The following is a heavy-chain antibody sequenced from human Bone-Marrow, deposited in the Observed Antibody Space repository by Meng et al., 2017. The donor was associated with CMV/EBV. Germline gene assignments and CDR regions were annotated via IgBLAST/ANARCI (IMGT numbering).Heavy chain of an antibody. CDR2: IILIFDTA. CDR3: ARPPPQRPFWYGMDA. J-gene: IGHJ6*02. V-gene: IGHV1-69*05. CDR1: GGTFSSYA. Sequence: SVKVSCKASGGTFSSYAISWVRQAPGQGLEWMGGIILIFDTANYAQKFQGRVTITTAESTSTAYMELSSLRSEDTAVYYCARPPPQRPFWYGMDAWGQGTTVTVSS. D-gene: IGHD1-14*01.